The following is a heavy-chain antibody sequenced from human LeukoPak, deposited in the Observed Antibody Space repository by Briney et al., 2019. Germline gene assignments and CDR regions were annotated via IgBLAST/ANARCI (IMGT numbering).Heavy chain of an antibody. D-gene: IGHD3-3*01. CDR2: ISGSGVST. Sequence: PGGSLRLSCAASGFTFSNAWMSWVRQAPGKGLEWVSSISGSGVSTYYADSVKGRFTISRDNAKNSVYLQMDSLRAEDTAVYYCARDPSTWNGYSDYWGQGTLVTVSS. V-gene: IGHV3-23*01. CDR3: ARDPSTWNGYSDY. J-gene: IGHJ4*02. CDR1: GFTFSNAW.